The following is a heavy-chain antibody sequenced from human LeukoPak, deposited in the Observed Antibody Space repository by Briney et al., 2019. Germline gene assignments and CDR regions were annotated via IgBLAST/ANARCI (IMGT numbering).Heavy chain of an antibody. Sequence: SETLSLTCAVYGGSFSGYYWSWIRQPPGKGLEWIGEINHSGSTNYNPSLKSRVTISVDTSKNQFSLRLSSVTAADTAVYYCARGQQLVRHWFDPWGQGTLVTVSS. J-gene: IGHJ5*02. V-gene: IGHV4-34*01. D-gene: IGHD6-6*01. CDR3: ARGQQLVRHWFDP. CDR2: INHSGST. CDR1: GGSFSGYY.